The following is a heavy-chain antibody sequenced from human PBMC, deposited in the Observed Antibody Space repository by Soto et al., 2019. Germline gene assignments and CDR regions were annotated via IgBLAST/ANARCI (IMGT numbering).Heavy chain of an antibody. D-gene: IGHD6-13*01. CDR2: IWYDGSNK. CDR1: GFTFSSYG. CDR3: AREGDAAAAWKVFDY. J-gene: IGHJ4*02. Sequence: LRLSCAASGFTFSSYGMHWVRQAPGKGLEWVAVIWYDGSNKYYADSVKGRFTISRDNSKNTLYLQMNSLRAEDTAVYYCAREGDAAAAWKVFDYWGQGTLVTVSS. V-gene: IGHV3-33*01.